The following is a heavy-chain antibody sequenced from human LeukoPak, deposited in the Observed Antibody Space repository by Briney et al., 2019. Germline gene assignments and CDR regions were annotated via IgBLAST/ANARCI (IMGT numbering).Heavy chain of an antibody. CDR1: EFTFSSYS. Sequence: GGSPRLSCVASEFTFSSYSMNWVRQAPGKGLEWVSSISSSSSYIYYADSVKGRFTISRDNAKNSLYLQMNSLRAEDTAVYYCARDSSYGPKRDFQHWGQGTLVTVSS. D-gene: IGHD5-18*01. CDR2: ISSSSSYI. V-gene: IGHV3-21*01. J-gene: IGHJ1*01. CDR3: ARDSSYGPKRDFQH.